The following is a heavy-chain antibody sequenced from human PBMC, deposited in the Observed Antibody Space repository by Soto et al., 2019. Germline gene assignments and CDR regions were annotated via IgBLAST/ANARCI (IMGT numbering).Heavy chain of an antibody. CDR2: MNPNTGNS. CDR1: GYTFTSYD. Sequence: SLKVSCKASGYTFTSYDIYWVRQATGQGLEWMGWMNPNTGNSGYAQKFQGRVTVTSDTSINTDHMELSSLRSEETAVYYCATWAIAVGGEGFWGQGTLVTVSS. J-gene: IGHJ4*02. D-gene: IGHD2-21*01. V-gene: IGHV1-8*01. CDR3: ATWAIAVGGEGF.